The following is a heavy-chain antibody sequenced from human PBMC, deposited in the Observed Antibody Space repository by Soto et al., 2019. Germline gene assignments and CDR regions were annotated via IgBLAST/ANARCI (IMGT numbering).Heavy chain of an antibody. CDR2: INQDGSEK. CDR3: ARTRHRGTSGYRHFDL. J-gene: IGHJ2*01. CDR1: GFTLSNYW. V-gene: IGHV3-7*05. Sequence: EVQLVESGGGLVQPGGYLRLSCAASGFTLSNYWMAWGRQAPGKGLEWVANINQDGSEKHYVNSAKGRFTIARGHSRSSLDLQMNSLSAEDTTVCYGARTRHRGTSGYRHFDLWGRGTLVAVSS. D-gene: IGHD3-3*01.